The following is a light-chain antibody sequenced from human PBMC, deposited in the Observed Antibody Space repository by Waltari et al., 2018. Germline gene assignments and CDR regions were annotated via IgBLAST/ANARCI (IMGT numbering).Light chain of an antibody. CDR3: ASWDDSPTGRWV. J-gene: IGLJ3*02. CDR1: SNDVGGYKY. V-gene: IGLV2-8*01. CDR2: EVS. Sequence: QSALTQPPSASGSPGQSVTISCTGTSNDVGGYKYVSWYQHHPGKVPKLIIYEVSKRPSGVPDRFSGSKSGTSASLAISGLRSEDEADYFCASWDDSPTGRWVFGGGTKVTVL.